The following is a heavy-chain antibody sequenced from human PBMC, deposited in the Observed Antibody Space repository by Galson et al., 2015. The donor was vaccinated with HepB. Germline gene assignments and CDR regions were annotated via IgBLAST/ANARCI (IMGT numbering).Heavy chain of an antibody. D-gene: IGHD1-20*01. Sequence: SCRASENTFNSYTMNWVRQAPGQGLEWVGGINPILGTADYAQKFQGRVTITADDPTSTAYMEVSSLRFDDTAVYYCAREGPLYNWKSRSDSYIYGMDVWGQGTLVTVSS. V-gene: IGHV1-69*16. CDR1: ENTFNSYT. CDR2: INPILGTA. J-gene: IGHJ6*02. CDR3: AREGPLYNWKSRSDSYIYGMDV.